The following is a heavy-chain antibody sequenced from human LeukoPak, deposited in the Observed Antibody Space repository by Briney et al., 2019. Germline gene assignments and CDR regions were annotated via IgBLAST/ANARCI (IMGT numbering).Heavy chain of an antibody. D-gene: IGHD3-22*01. Sequence: ASVKVSCKASGYTFTGYYMHWVRQAPGQGLEWMGWINPNSGGTNYAQKFQGRVTMTRDTSISTAYMELSRLRSDDTAVYYCARSLYYYDSSGYYGGNWFDPWGQGTLVTVSS. CDR1: GYTFTGYY. CDR2: INPNSGGT. V-gene: IGHV1-2*02. CDR3: ARSLYYYDSSGYYGGNWFDP. J-gene: IGHJ5*02.